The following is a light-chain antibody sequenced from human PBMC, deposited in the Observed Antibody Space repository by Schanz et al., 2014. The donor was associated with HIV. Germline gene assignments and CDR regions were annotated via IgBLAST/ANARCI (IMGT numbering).Light chain of an antibody. J-gene: IGKJ3*01. CDR1: QRVSSN. Sequence: EIVLTQSPGTLSLSPGERATLSCRASQRVSSNLAWFQQKPGQAPRLLIYGASTRATGIPARFSGSGSGTEFTLTIGRLEPEDFAVYYCQQYGSSPRFTFGPGTKVDIK. CDR3: QQYGSSPRFT. V-gene: IGKV3-20*01. CDR2: GAS.